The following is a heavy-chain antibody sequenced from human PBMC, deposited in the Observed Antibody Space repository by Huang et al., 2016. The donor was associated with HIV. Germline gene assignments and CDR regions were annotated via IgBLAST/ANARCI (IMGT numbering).Heavy chain of an antibody. D-gene: IGHD1-7*01. V-gene: IGHV1-18*04. J-gene: IGHJ4*02. CDR1: GYTFTSYG. Sequence: QVQLVQSGAEVKKPGASVKVSCKASGYTFTSYGISWVRQAPGQGLEWMGGISAYNGNTNYAQKLQGRVTMTTDTATSTAYMELRSLRSDDTAVYYCARTPNWNYWPNYFDYWGQGTLVTVSS. CDR3: ARTPNWNYWPNYFDY. CDR2: ISAYNGNT.